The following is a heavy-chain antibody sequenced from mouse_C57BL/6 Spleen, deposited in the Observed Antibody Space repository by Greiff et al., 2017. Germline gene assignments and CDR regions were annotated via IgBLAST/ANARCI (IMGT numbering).Heavy chain of an antibody. CDR2: INPSNGGT. V-gene: IGHV1-53*01. J-gene: IGHJ4*01. Sequence: QVHVKQPGTELVKPGASVKLSCKASGYTFTSYWMHWVKQRPGQGLEWIGNINPSNGGTNYNEKFKSKATLTVDKSSSTAYMQLSSLTSEDSAVYYCARETTVVEDYAMDYWGQGTSVTVSS. D-gene: IGHD1-1*01. CDR3: ARETTVVEDYAMDY. CDR1: GYTFTSYW.